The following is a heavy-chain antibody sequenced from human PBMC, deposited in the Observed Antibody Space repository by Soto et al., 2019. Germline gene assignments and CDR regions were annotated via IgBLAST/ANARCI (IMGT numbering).Heavy chain of an antibody. CDR3: TRTSPTFDS. V-gene: IGHV3-11*01. CDR1: GFTFSDYY. CDR2: ISSSSGSTI. J-gene: IGHJ4*02. Sequence: GGSLRLSCAASGFTFSDYYMSWIRQAPGKGLEWVSFISSSSGSTIYYADSVKGRFTISRDNAKNSLYLQMNSLRAEDTAVYYCTRTSPTFDSWGQGTLVTVSS.